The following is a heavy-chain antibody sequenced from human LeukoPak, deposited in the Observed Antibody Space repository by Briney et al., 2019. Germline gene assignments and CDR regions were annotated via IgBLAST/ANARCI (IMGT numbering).Heavy chain of an antibody. J-gene: IGHJ4*02. CDR2: ISYSGST. D-gene: IGHD5-18*01. V-gene: IGHV4-34*11. Sequence: SETLSLTCAVYGGSFSGYYWSWIRQPPGKGLEWIGYISYSGSTNYNPSLKSRVTISLDMSKNQFSLKLNSVTAADTAVYYCARGGYSYGSFRLYFDYWGQGTLVTVSS. CDR1: GGSFSGYY. CDR3: ARGGYSYGSFRLYFDY.